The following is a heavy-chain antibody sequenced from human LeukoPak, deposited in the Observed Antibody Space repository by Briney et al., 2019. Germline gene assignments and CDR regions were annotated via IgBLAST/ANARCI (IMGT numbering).Heavy chain of an antibody. CDR1: CGSISSYY. V-gene: IGHV4-59*01. Sequence: SETLSFTCTVSCGSISSYYWSWIRQPPGKGLEWIGYIYYSGSTNYNPSLKSRVTISVDTSKNQFSLKLSSVTAADTAVYYCAREQYYYDSSHAFDIWGRGTMVTVSS. D-gene: IGHD3-22*01. CDR2: IYYSGST. J-gene: IGHJ3*02. CDR3: AREQYYYDSSHAFDI.